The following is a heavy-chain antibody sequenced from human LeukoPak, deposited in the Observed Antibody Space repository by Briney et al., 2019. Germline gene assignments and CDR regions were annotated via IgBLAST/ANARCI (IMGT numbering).Heavy chain of an antibody. Sequence: GGSLRLSCEASGFTFSTYGMHWVRQAPGKGLEWVAVIWYDGSNKNYADSVKGRFTISRDNSKNTLYLQMNSLRAEGTAVYYCARGDYGDGTGYWGQGTLVTVSS. D-gene: IGHD4-17*01. CDR3: ARGDYGDGTGY. CDR1: GFTFSTYG. CDR2: IWYDGSNK. J-gene: IGHJ4*02. V-gene: IGHV3-33*01.